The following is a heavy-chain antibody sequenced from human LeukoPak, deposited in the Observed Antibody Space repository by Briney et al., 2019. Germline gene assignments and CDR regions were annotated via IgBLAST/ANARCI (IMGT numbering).Heavy chain of an antibody. Sequence: GGSLRLSCAASGFTFSSYAMSWVRQAPGKGLEWVSAISGSGDSTYYADSVKGRFTISRDNSKNTLYLQMNSLRAEDTAVYYCAKNGRSRAVAGTFDYWGQGTLVTVSS. V-gene: IGHV3-23*01. CDR1: GFTFSSYA. CDR3: AKNGRSRAVAGTFDY. J-gene: IGHJ4*02. D-gene: IGHD6-19*01. CDR2: ISGSGDST.